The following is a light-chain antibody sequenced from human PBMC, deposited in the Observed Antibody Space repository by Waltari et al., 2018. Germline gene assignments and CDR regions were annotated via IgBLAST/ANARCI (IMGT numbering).Light chain of an antibody. V-gene: IGLV2-23*02. CDR2: EVS. Sequence: QSALTQPASVSGSPGQSITISCTGTRSDVGSYNLVSWYQQHPGKAPKVMIYEVSKRPSGVSNRFSGSKSDKTASLTISGLQAEDEADYYCCSYAGSNNVVFGGGTKLTVL. CDR3: CSYAGSNNVV. CDR1: RSDVGSYNL. J-gene: IGLJ2*01.